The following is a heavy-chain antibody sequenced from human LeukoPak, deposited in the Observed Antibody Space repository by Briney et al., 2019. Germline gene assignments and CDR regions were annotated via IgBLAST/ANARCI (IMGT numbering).Heavy chain of an antibody. CDR3: AKATNYDFWSAYYMDV. J-gene: IGHJ6*03. V-gene: IGHV3-48*01. Sequence: PGGSLRLSCAASGFTFSSYSMNWVRQAPGKGLEWVSYISSSSSTIYYADSVKGRFTISRDNAKNSLYLQMNSLRAEDTAVYYCAKATNYDFWSAYYMDVWGKGTTVTVSS. D-gene: IGHD3-3*01. CDR1: GFTFSSYS. CDR2: ISSSSSTI.